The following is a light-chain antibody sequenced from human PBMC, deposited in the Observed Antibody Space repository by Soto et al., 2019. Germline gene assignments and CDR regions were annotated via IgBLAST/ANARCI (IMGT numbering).Light chain of an antibody. CDR3: QQRSTWPPT. V-gene: IGKV3-11*01. CDR2: DAS. Sequence: EIVLTQSPATLSLSPGERATLSCRASQSVRSYLAWYQQRSGQAPRLLMFDASHRATGIPARFSGSGSGTDFTLTISSLEPEAFAVYYCQQRSTWPPTFGGGTKVEIK. J-gene: IGKJ4*01. CDR1: QSVRSY.